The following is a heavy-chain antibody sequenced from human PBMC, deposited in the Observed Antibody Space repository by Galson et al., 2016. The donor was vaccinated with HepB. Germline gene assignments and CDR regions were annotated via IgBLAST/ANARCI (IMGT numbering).Heavy chain of an antibody. D-gene: IGHD7-27*01. CDR3: AKDLAGSSPYYDGMDV. CDR1: GFSFKTFA. J-gene: IGHJ6*04. V-gene: IGHV3-23*01. Sequence: SLRLSCAASGFSFKTFAMNWVRQAPGKGLEWVSSISAAATNTFYADSVRGRFTISRDNSKNALYLQMDGLRDDDTAVYYFAKDLAGSSPYYDGMDVWGNGTTVSVAS. CDR2: ISAAATNT.